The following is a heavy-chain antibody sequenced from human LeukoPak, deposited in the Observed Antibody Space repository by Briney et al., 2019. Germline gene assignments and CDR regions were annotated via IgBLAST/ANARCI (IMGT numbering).Heavy chain of an antibody. Sequence: PSETLSLTCTVSGGSISSSSYYWGWIRQPPGKGLEWIGSIYYSGSTYYNPSLKSRGTISVDTSKNQFSLKLSSVTAADTAVYYCASKPFDYWGQGTLVTVSS. CDR3: ASKPFDY. CDR1: GGSISSSSYY. V-gene: IGHV4-39*01. J-gene: IGHJ4*02. CDR2: IYYSGST.